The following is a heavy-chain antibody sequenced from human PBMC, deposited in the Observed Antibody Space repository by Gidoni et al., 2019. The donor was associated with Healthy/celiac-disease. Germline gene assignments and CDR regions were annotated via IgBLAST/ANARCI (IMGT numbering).Heavy chain of an antibody. CDR3: AKAIQGYYYYGMDV. J-gene: IGHJ6*02. D-gene: IGHD3-3*01. CDR2: ISVSGGST. V-gene: IGHV3-23*01. Sequence: EVQLLEYGGGLVQPGGSLRLSCAASGFTFSSYAMSWVRQAPGKGLEWVSAISVSGGSTYYADSVKCLFTISRDNSKNTLYLQMNSLRAEDTAVYYCAKAIQGYYYYGMDVWGQGTTVTVSS. CDR1: GFTFSSYA.